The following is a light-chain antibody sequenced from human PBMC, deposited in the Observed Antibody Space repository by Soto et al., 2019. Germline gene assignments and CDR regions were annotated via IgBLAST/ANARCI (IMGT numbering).Light chain of an antibody. CDR2: KAS. V-gene: IGKV1-5*03. CDR3: QHYNSYSEA. J-gene: IGKJ1*01. Sequence: DIQMTQSPSTLSGSVGXRVTITCRASQTISSWLAWYQQKPGKPPKLLIYKASTLKSGVPSRFSGSGSGTEFTLTISSLQPDDFATYYCQHYNSYSEAFGQGTKVDIK. CDR1: QTISSW.